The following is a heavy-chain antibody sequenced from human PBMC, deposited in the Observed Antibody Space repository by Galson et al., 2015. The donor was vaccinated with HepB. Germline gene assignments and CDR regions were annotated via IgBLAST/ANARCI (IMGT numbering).Heavy chain of an antibody. Sequence: CAISGDSVSGNIVSWNWNRQSPSRGLEWPGRTYFRSKWYYDYAVSVKSRITINPDTSENQFSLQLPSVIPEDTAVYYCAGAGYCRSTYCFFAYWGQGTLVTVSS. V-gene: IGHV6-1*01. CDR1: GDSVSGNIVS. J-gene: IGHJ4*02. CDR3: AGAGYCRSTYCFFAY. D-gene: IGHD2-2*01. CDR2: TYFRSKWYY.